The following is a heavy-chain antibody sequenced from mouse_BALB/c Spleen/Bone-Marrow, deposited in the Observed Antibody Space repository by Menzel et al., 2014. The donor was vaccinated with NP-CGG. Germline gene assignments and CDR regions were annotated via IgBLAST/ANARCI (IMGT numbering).Heavy chain of an antibody. CDR2: IWWDDDK. D-gene: IGHD2-3*01. V-gene: IGHV8-8*01. Sequence: QVPLKVCGPGILKPSQPLSLPCSFSGFSLSTSGMGVGWIRQPSGKGLEWLAHIWWDDDKYYNPSLKSQLTISKDTSRNQVFLKITSGDTADTATYYCARRGNDGYGGSAYWGQGTLVTGSA. CDR3: ARRGNDGYGGSAY. CDR1: GFSLSTSGMG. J-gene: IGHJ3*01.